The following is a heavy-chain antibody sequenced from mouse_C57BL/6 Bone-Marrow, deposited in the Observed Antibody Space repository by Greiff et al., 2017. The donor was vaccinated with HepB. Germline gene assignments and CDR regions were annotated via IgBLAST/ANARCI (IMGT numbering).Heavy chain of an antibody. D-gene: IGHD3-2*02. V-gene: IGHV1-74*01. CDR2: IHPSDSDT. Sequence: QVQLQQPGAELVMPGASVKLSCKASGYTFTSYWMHWVKQRPGQGLEWIGRIHPSDSDTNYNQKFKGKATLTVDKSSSTAYMQLSSLTSEDSAVYYCAIDRQLRPFAYWGQGTLVTVSA. J-gene: IGHJ3*01. CDR1: GYTFTSYW. CDR3: AIDRQLRPFAY.